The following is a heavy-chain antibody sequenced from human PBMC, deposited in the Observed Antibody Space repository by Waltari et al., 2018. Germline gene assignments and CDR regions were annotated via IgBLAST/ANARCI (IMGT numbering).Heavy chain of an antibody. Sequence: QVQLQESGPGLVKPSETLSLTCTVSGGSISRIFYWSWIRQSPGKGLEWIGYIYYSGSTLYNPSLQSRVTISIDTSKNQFSLKLSSVTAADTAVYYCARDATRPNYYDASGYYLDYWGQGMLVSVSS. V-gene: IGHV4-59*01. J-gene: IGHJ4*02. CDR2: IYYSGST. CDR3: ARDATRPNYYDASGYYLDY. D-gene: IGHD3-22*01. CDR1: GGSISRIFY.